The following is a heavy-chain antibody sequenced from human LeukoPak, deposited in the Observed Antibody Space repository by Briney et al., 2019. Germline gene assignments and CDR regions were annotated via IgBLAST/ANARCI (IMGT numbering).Heavy chain of an antibody. D-gene: IGHD5-12*01. CDR1: GGSISTYY. CDR3: ARMGGYSGYATH. CDR2: IHYSGTT. J-gene: IGHJ4*02. Sequence: SETLSLTCTVSGGSISTYYWSWIRRPPGKGPEWIGYIHYSGTTNYNPSPKNRVTISLDTSKNQFSLNLSSVTAADTAVYYCARMGGYSGYATHWGQGTLVTVSS. V-gene: IGHV4-59*08.